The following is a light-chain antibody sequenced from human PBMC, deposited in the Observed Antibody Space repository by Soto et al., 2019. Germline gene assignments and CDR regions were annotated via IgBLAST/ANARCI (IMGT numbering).Light chain of an antibody. V-gene: IGKV1-5*01. J-gene: IGKJ1*01. CDR3: QQYNSYRT. Sequence: DIQMTQSPSTLSSSLGDRVTFTCRASQSISSWLAWYQQKPGKAPKLLIYDASSLESGVPSRFSGSGSGTEFTLTISSLQPDDFATYYCQQYNSYRTFGQGTKV. CDR2: DAS. CDR1: QSISSW.